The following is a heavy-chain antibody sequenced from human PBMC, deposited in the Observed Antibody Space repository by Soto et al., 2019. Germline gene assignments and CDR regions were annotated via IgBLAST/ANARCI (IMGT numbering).Heavy chain of an antibody. D-gene: IGHD1-1*01. CDR3: ARVHMTTNDAFDI. J-gene: IGHJ3*02. CDR2: ISYDGSNK. Sequence: PGGSLRLSCAASGFTFSSYAMHWVRQAPGKGLEWVAVISYDGSNKYYADSVKGRFTISRDNSKNTLYLQMNSLRAEDTAVYYCARVHMTTNDAFDIWGQGTMVTVSS. V-gene: IGHV3-30-3*01. CDR1: GFTFSSYA.